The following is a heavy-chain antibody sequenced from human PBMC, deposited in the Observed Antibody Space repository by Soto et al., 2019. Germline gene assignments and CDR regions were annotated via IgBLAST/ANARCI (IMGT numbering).Heavy chain of an antibody. D-gene: IGHD6-13*01. CDR1: GGSISSGGYY. V-gene: IGHV4-31*03. Sequence: QVQLQESGPGLVKPSQTLSLTCTVSGGSISSGGYYWSWIRQHPGKGLEWIGYIYYSGSTYYNPSLHRRVTIXXDXSXXPFSLKLSSVTAAATAVYYCASVGIPAAASWYFALWGRGTLVPVSS. J-gene: IGHJ2*01. CDR3: ASVGIPAAASWYFAL. CDR2: IYYSGST.